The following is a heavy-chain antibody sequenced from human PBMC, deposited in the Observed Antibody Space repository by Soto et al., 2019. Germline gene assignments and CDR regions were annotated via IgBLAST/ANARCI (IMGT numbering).Heavy chain of an antibody. CDR2: ISWNSGSI. V-gene: IGHV3-9*01. CDR1: GFTFDDYA. J-gene: IGHJ4*02. Sequence: EVQLVESGGGLVQPGRSLRLSCAASGFTFDDYAMHWVRQAPGKGLEWVSGISWNSGSIGYADSVKGRFTISRDNAKNSLNQQMNSLRAEDTDLYYCEKVQRGLGSTVTAIDYWGQGTLVTVSS. CDR3: EKVQRGLGSTVTAIDY. D-gene: IGHD4-17*01.